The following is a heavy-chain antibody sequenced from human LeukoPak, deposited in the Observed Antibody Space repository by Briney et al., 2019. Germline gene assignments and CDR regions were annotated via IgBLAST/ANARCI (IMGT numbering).Heavy chain of an antibody. CDR2: VSGDGGLT. CDR3: ARDRMSRAPTYFHH. Sequence: GGSLRLSCAASGFTFDEFGMHWVRQAPGKGLEWVSFVSGDGGLTDYADSVKGRFTISRDNRKNSLYLQMDSLTAEDTAFYFCARDRMSRAPTYFHHWGQGTLVTVSA. V-gene: IGHV3-43*02. D-gene: IGHD2-2*01. J-gene: IGHJ1*01. CDR1: GFTFDEFG.